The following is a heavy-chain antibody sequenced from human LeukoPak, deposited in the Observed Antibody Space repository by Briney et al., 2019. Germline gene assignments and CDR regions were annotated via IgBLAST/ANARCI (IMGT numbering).Heavy chain of an antibody. CDR1: EFTFSTYW. Sequence: GGSLRLSCTGSEFTFSTYWMSWVRQAPGKGLEWVANINQDGGEKYYVDSVKGRFTISRDNAKNSLYLQMTSLRPEDTALYYCARYSNADDYWGQGTLVTVSS. CDR3: ARYSNADDY. V-gene: IGHV3-7*01. D-gene: IGHD6-13*01. J-gene: IGHJ4*02. CDR2: INQDGGEK.